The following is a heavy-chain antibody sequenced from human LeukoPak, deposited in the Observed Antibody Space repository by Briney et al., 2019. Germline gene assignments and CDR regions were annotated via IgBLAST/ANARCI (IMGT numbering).Heavy chain of an antibody. CDR2: INPSGGST. V-gene: IGHV1-46*01. J-gene: IGHJ4*02. Sequence: GASVKVSCKASGYTFTSYYMHWVRQAHGQGLEWMGIINPSGGSTSYAQKFQGRVTMTRDTPTSTVYMELSSLRSEDTAVYYCARGKRLLWFGELLSWDYWGQGTLVTVSS. CDR3: ARGKRLLWFGELLSWDY. CDR1: GYTFTSYY. D-gene: IGHD3-10*01.